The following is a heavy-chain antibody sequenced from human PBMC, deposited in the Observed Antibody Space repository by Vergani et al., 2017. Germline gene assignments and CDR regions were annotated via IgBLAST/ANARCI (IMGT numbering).Heavy chain of an antibody. CDR3: ARVSAGSGWYGVP. D-gene: IGHD6-19*01. Sequence: QVQLVQSGAEVKKPGASVKVSCKASGGTFSSYAISWVRQAPGQGLEWMGGIIPIFGTANYAQKFQGRVTITADESTSTAYRELSSLRSEDTAVYYCARVSAGSGWYGVPWGQGTLVTVSS. J-gene: IGHJ5*02. V-gene: IGHV1-69*01. CDR2: IIPIFGTA. CDR1: GGTFSSYA.